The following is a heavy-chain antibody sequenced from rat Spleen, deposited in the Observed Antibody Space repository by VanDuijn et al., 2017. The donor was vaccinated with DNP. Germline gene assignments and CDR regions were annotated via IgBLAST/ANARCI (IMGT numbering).Heavy chain of an antibody. CDR1: GFTFSFYG. CDR3: ARHDYGYAMDA. Sequence: EVQLVGSGGGSVQSGRSLKLSCAASGFTFSFYGMAWVRQAPKKGLEWVATISTSGSRTYYPDSVRGRFTLSRDNAKSVLYLQMDSLRSEETATYYCARHDYGYAMDAWGQGTSVTVSS. CDR2: ISTSGSRT. V-gene: IGHV5-7*01. D-gene: IGHD1-11*01. J-gene: IGHJ4*01.